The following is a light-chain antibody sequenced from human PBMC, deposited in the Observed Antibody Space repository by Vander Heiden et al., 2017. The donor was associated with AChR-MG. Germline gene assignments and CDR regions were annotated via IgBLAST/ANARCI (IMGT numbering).Light chain of an antibody. CDR2: LGS. CDR3: MQALQTPSYT. CDR1: HSLLHSNGYNY. V-gene: IGKV2-28*01. Sequence: DIVMTQSPLSLPVTPGEPASISCMSSHSLLHSNGYNYLDWYLQKPGQSPQLLIYLGSNRASGVPDRFSGSGSGTDFTLKISRVEAEDVGVYYCMQALQTPSYTFGQGTKLEIK. J-gene: IGKJ2*01.